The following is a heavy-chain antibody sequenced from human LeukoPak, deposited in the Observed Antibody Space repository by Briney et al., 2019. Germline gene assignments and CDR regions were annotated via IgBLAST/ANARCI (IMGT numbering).Heavy chain of an antibody. CDR1: GFTFSSYA. J-gene: IGHJ6*02. CDR3: AKYFMGGYDFWSGYYFGGYYYYGMDV. D-gene: IGHD3-3*01. Sequence: GGSLRLSCAASGFTFSSYAMSWVRQAPGKGLEWVSAISGSGGSTYYADSVKGRFTISRDNSKNTPYLQMNSLRAEDTAVYYCAKYFMGGYDFWSGYYFGGYYYYGMDVWGQGTTVTVSS. CDR2: ISGSGGST. V-gene: IGHV3-23*01.